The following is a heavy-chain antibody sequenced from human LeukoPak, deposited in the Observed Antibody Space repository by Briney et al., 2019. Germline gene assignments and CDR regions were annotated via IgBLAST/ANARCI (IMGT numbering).Heavy chain of an antibody. D-gene: IGHD3-9*01. CDR1: GFTFSSYG. J-gene: IGHJ5*02. V-gene: IGHV3-30*19. Sequence: PGGSLRLSCAASGFTFSSYGMHWVRQAPGKGLEWVAVISYDGSNKYYADSVKGRFTISRDNSKNTLYLQMNSLRAEDTAVYYCARDSEYFDWLLPNWFDPWGQGTLVTVSS. CDR2: ISYDGSNK. CDR3: ARDSEYFDWLLPNWFDP.